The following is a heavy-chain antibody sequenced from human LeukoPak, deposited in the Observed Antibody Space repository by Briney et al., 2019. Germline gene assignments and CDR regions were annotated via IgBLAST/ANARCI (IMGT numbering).Heavy chain of an antibody. J-gene: IGHJ4*02. CDR3: TRDRSRAEDD. D-gene: IGHD1-14*01. Sequence: GGSLRLSCAASGFTFSGHWMSWVRQAPGKGPEWVANINQGGSDKYYVDSVKGRFTISRDNANNLLYLQMNSLRGEDTAVYYCTRDRSRAEDDWGQGTLVTGSS. V-gene: IGHV3-7*01. CDR2: INQGGSDK. CDR1: GFTFSGHW.